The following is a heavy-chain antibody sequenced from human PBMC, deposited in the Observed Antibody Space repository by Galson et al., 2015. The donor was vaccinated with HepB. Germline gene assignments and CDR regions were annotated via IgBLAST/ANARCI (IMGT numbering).Heavy chain of an antibody. Sequence: SVKVSCKASGYTFTGYYMHWVRQAPGQGLEWMGWINPNSGGTNYAQKFQGWVTMTRDTSISTAYMELSRLRSDDTAVYYCARDPEYSSSGYYGMDVWGQGTTVTVSS. J-gene: IGHJ6*02. CDR3: ARDPEYSSSGYYGMDV. CDR1: GYTFTGYY. D-gene: IGHD6-6*01. CDR2: INPNSGGT. V-gene: IGHV1-2*04.